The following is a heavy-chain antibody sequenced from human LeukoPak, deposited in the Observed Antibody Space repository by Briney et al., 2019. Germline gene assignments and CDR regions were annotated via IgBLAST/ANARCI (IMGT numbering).Heavy chain of an antibody. CDR2: ISSSSSYI. CDR1: GFTFSSYA. V-gene: IGHV3-21*01. J-gene: IGHJ4*02. Sequence: PGGSLRLSCAASGFTFSSYAMHWVRQAPGKGLEWVSSISSSSSYIYYADSVKGRFTISRDNAKNSLYLQMNSLRAEDTAVYYCARLPIWELQDYWGQGTLVTVSS. CDR3: ARLPIWELQDY. D-gene: IGHD1-26*01.